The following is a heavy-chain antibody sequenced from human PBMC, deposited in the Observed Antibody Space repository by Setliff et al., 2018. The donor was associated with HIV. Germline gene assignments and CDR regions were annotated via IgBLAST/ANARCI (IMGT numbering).Heavy chain of an antibody. CDR2: TYISGNS. J-gene: IGHJ4*02. Sequence: SETLSLTCSVSGGPIRSGDYYWTWIRQPAGKGLEWIGHTYISGNSNYNPSLKSRVTISIDTSKNQFSLKLSSVTAADTAVYYCTTKGWNAYKAFDYWGQGTLVTVSS. D-gene: IGHD1-1*01. CDR1: GGPIRSGDYY. CDR3: TTKGWNAYKAFDY. V-gene: IGHV4-61*09.